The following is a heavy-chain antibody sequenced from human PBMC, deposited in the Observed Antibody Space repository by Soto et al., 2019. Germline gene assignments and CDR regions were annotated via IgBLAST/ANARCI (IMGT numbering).Heavy chain of an antibody. Sequence: SVKVSCKASGGTFSSYAISWVRQAPGQGLEWMGGIIPIFGTANYAQKFQGRVTITADESTSTAYMELSSLRSEDTAVYYCARDKGSSDYVLGSYRYILDYSGQGTLVTVSS. CDR1: GGTFSSYA. J-gene: IGHJ4*02. V-gene: IGHV1-69*13. CDR2: IIPIFGTA. CDR3: ARDKGSSDYVLGSYRYILDY. D-gene: IGHD3-16*02.